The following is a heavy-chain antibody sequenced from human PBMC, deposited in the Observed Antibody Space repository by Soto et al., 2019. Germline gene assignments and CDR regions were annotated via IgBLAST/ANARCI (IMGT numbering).Heavy chain of an antibody. Sequence: PSETLSLTCAVSGGSISSGGYSWSWIRQPPGKGLEWIGYIYHSGSTYYNPSLKSRVTISVDRSKNQFSLKLSSVTAADTAVYYCVRGHSGYDYPDYWGQGTLVTVSS. CDR1: GGSISSGGYS. V-gene: IGHV4-30-2*01. J-gene: IGHJ4*02. D-gene: IGHD5-12*01. CDR2: IYHSGST. CDR3: VRGHSGYDYPDY.